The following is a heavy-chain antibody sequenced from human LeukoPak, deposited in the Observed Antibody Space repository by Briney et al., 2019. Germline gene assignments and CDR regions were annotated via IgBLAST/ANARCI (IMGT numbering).Heavy chain of an antibody. CDR3: VRGGDY. V-gene: IGHV3-48*04. J-gene: IGHJ4*02. D-gene: IGHD3-16*01. CDR2: IGTSSSTV. Sequence: GKGLEWVSHIGTSSSTVYYADSVKGRFTISRDNAKNSLYLQMNSPRAEDTAVYYCVRGGDYWGQGTLVTVSS.